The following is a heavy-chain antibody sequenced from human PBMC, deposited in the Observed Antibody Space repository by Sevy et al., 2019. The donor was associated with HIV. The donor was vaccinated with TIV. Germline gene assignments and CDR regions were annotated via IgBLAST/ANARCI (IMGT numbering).Heavy chain of an antibody. Sequence: ASVKVSCKASGYTFTGYYMHWVRQAPGQGLEWMGWINPNSGGTNYAQKFQGRVTMTRDTSISTAYMELSRLRSDDTAVYYCARVSSSRSGRTGIDVRGQGTTVTVSS. CDR3: ARVSSSRSGRTGIDV. CDR1: GYTFTGYY. J-gene: IGHJ6*02. V-gene: IGHV1-2*02. CDR2: INPNSGGT. D-gene: IGHD2-15*01.